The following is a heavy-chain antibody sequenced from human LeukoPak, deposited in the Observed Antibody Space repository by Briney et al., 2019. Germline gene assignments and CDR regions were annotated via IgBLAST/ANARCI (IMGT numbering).Heavy chain of an antibody. CDR1: GGPISSYY. V-gene: IGHV4-4*07. Sequence: SETLPLTCTVSGGPISSYYWSCIRQPAGKALEWIGRIYTSGSTNYNPSLKSRVTMSVDTSKNQFSLKLSSVTAADTAVYYCARDTEYCSGGSCYLESLFDYWGQGTLVTVSS. D-gene: IGHD2-15*01. CDR3: ARDTEYCSGGSCYLESLFDY. CDR2: IYTSGST. J-gene: IGHJ4*02.